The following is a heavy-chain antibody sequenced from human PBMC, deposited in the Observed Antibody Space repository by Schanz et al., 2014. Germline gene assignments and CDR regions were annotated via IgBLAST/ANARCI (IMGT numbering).Heavy chain of an antibody. Sequence: VRLMESGGGVVRPGGSLRLSCAASGYTFSSNAMSWVRQAPGKGLEWVSTISGSGGSTYYADSVKGRFTISRDNSRNTVYLQMNNVGVDDTATYYCVKTDAGWRFDYWGQGTLVIVSS. J-gene: IGHJ4*02. D-gene: IGHD6-19*01. CDR2: ISGSGGST. V-gene: IGHV3-23*01. CDR3: VKTDAGWRFDY. CDR1: GYTFSSNA.